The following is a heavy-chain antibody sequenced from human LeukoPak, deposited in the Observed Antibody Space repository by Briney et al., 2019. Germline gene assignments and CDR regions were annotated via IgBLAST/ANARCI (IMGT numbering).Heavy chain of an antibody. Sequence: GRSLRLSCTASGFTFSDYGMSWFRQAPGKGLEWVGFIRSKAYGGTTEYAASVKGRFTISRDDSKSIAYLQMNSLKTEDTAVYYCTRGGYSGAGRDDYYYYTWHVWGQGTTVTVSS. D-gene: IGHD5-12*01. CDR1: GFTFSDYG. J-gene: IGHJ6*02. CDR3: TRGGYSGAGRDDYYYYTWHV. CDR2: IRSKAYGGTT. V-gene: IGHV3-49*03.